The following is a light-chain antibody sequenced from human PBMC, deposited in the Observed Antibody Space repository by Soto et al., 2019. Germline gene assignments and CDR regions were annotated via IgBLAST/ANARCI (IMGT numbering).Light chain of an antibody. CDR1: QSLSTRS. Sequence: EIVFTQSPGTLSLSPGERLTLSCRTSQSLSTRSLAWYQQKPGQAPRLLIYEASTRAPGTPDWLSGSGSRTDFTPTVSRLEPEDFAVYYYQQYGRSVGFGQGTKVDIK. CDR2: EAS. V-gene: IGKV3-20*01. J-gene: IGKJ1*01. CDR3: QQYGRSVG.